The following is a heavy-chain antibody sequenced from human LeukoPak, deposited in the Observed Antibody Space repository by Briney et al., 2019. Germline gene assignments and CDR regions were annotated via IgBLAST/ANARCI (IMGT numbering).Heavy chain of an antibody. CDR3: AKLGIYYDSPADH. Sequence: GGSRRLSCEGSGFTFRSSAMMWVRQAPGKGLEWVAVLGTSDVNTCHADSVKGRFAISRDNSKNTLYLHMSGLRADDAALYYCAKLGIYYDSPADHWGQGTLVTVSS. J-gene: IGHJ4*02. CDR1: GFTFRSSA. CDR2: LGTSDVNT. V-gene: IGHV3-23*01. D-gene: IGHD3-9*01.